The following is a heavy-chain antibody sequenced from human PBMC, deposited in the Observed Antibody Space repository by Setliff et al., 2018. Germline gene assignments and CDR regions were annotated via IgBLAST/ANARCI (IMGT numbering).Heavy chain of an antibody. J-gene: IGHJ4*02. CDR2: ISSSGSLI. D-gene: IGHD2-15*01. CDR3: ARALGGNYFDY. CDR1: GFTFSDYY. Sequence: GGSLRLSCATSGFTFSDYYMSWIRQTPGKGLEWVAYISSSGSLIYYPDSVKGRFTISRDNAKKSVDLQMNSLRAEDTAVYYCARALGGNYFDYWGPGILVTVSS. V-gene: IGHV3-11*01.